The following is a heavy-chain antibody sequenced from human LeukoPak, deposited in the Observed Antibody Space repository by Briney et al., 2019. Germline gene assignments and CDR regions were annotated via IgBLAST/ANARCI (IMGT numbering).Heavy chain of an antibody. CDR3: AADVPKPYSSGWYGGYYFDY. V-gene: IGHV3-20*04. J-gene: IGHJ4*02. D-gene: IGHD6-19*01. Sequence: GGSLRLSCAASGFTFDDYGMSWVRQAPGKGLEWVSGINWNGGSTGYADSVKGRFTISRDNAKNSLYLQMNSLRADDTAVYYCAADVPKPYSSGWYGGYYFDYWGQGTLVTVSS. CDR2: INWNGGST. CDR1: GFTFDDYG.